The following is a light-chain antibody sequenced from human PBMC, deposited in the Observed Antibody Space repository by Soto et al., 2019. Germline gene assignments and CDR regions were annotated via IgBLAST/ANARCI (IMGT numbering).Light chain of an antibody. Sequence: IPLPQSPSTLSGSLGYIFTIAFRSSQTISSWLAWYQQKPGKAPKLLIYKASTLKSGVPSRFSGSGSGTEFTLTISSLQPDDFATYYCQHYNSYSEAFGQRTNVDIK. CDR3: QHYNSYSEA. CDR2: KAS. CDR1: QTISSW. J-gene: IGKJ1*01. V-gene: IGKV1-5*03.